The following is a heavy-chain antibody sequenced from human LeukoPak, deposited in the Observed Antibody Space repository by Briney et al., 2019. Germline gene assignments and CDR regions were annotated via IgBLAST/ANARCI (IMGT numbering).Heavy chain of an antibody. Sequence: GGSLRLSCAASGFTFSNYGMHWVRQAPGKGLEWVANIKQDGSEKYYVDSVKGRFTISRDNAKNSLYLQMNSLRAEDTAVYYCARALHSDNWGQGTLVTVSS. CDR2: IKQDGSEK. J-gene: IGHJ4*02. V-gene: IGHV3-7*01. CDR1: GFTFSNYG. CDR3: ARALHSDN.